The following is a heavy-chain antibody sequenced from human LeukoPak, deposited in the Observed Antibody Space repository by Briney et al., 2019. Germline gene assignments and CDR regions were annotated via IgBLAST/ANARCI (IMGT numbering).Heavy chain of an antibody. CDR2: INPNSGGT. Sequence: ASVKVSCKASGYSFTGYYKLWVRQAPGQGLDWMGRINPNSGGTNYAQKFQGRVTMTRDTSISTAYMELSRVTSDDTAVYYCARERLGGYFDYWGQGTLVTVSS. CDR3: ARERLGGYFDY. J-gene: IGHJ4*02. V-gene: IGHV1-2*06. D-gene: IGHD3-16*01. CDR1: GYSFTGYY.